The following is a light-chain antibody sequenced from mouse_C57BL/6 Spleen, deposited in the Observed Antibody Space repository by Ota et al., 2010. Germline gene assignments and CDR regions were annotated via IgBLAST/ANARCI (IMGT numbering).Light chain of an antibody. Sequence: PALMSASPGEKVTTDLQCQLKCKLHVLVPAEAKISPKPWIYLTSNLASGVPARFSGSGSGTSYSLTISSMEAEDAATYYCQQWSSNPRALTFGAGTKLELK. CDR1: KCKL. V-gene: IGKV4-68*01. CDR2: LTS. J-gene: IGKJ5*01. CDR3: QQWSSNPRALT.